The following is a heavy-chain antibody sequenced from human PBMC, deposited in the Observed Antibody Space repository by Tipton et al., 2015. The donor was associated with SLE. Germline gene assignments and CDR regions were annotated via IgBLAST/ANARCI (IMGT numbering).Heavy chain of an antibody. CDR3: ARTPPYTTSWYDAFDL. V-gene: IGHV3-23*01. CDR2: ISGSGGST. D-gene: IGHD6-13*01. J-gene: IGHJ3*01. Sequence: SLRLSCAASGFTFSSYAMSWVRQAPGKGLEWVSAISGSGGSTYYADSVKGRFTISRDNAKNSLYLQMNSLRAEDTAVYYCARTPPYTTSWYDAFDLWGQGTMVTVSS. CDR1: GFTFSSYA.